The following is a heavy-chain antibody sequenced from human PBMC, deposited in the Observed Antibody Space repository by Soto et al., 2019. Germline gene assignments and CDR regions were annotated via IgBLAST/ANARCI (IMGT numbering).Heavy chain of an antibody. CDR2: TYFRSKWYN. D-gene: IGHD5-12*01. V-gene: IGHV6-1*01. CDR1: GDSVSSNTAS. Sequence: SQTLSLTCAISGDSVSSNTASWNWIRQSPSRGLEWLGRTYFRSKWYNDYAVSVKSRIIINPDTSNNQFSLQLNSVTPEDTAVYFCAKGDNLGPKTGYAFDPWGQRIMVTVS. CDR3: AKGDNLGPKTGYAFDP. J-gene: IGHJ5*02.